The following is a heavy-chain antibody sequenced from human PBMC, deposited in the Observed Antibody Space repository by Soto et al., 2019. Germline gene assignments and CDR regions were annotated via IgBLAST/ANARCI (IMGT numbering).Heavy chain of an antibody. CDR3: ARSVSFRYQLLKRGMDV. J-gene: IGHJ6*02. Sequence: QVQLVQFGAEVKKPGSSVKVSCKASGGTFSSYAISWVRQAPGQGLEWMGGIIPIFATANYAQKFQGRVMITVDESTSTAYMELSSLRSEDTAVYYCARSVSFRYQLLKRGMDVWGQGTTVTASS. V-gene: IGHV1-69*01. CDR1: GGTFSSYA. CDR2: IIPIFATA. D-gene: IGHD2-2*01.